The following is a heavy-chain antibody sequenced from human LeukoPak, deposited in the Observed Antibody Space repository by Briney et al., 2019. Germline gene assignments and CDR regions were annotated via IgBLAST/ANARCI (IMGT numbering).Heavy chain of an antibody. CDR1: GFTVRNNF. CDR2: IRSGGDT. D-gene: IGHD5/OR15-5a*01. Sequence: QPGGSLRLSCAASGFTVRNNFMYWVRQAPGKGLEWVSVIRSGGDTHYADSVKGRFTISRDDSKNTLYLQMNSQRTEDTAVCYCAREENGGVYDDGFDIWGHGTMVTVSS. V-gene: IGHV3-53*01. CDR3: AREENGGVYDDGFDI. J-gene: IGHJ3*02.